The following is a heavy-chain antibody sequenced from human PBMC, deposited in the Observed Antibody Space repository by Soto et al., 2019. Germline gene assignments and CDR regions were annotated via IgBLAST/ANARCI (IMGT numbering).Heavy chain of an antibody. CDR1: GYSFTSYW. CDR3: ARLGYCTGTSCYTFDS. D-gene: IGHD2-2*02. CDR2: INPSDSYT. V-gene: IGHV5-10-1*03. Sequence: EVQLVQSGAEVKKPGESLRFSCQGSGYSFTSYWIGWVRQRPGKGLEWMGRINPSDSYTTYSPSFQGHVTISTDKSFSTAYLQWSGLKASDTAMYYCARLGYCTGTSCYTFDSWGQGTLVAVSS. J-gene: IGHJ4*02.